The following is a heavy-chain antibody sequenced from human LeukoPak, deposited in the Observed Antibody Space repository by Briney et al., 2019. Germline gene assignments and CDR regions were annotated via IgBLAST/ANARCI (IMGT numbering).Heavy chain of an antibody. CDR1: GGSFSGYY. V-gene: IGHV4-34*01. CDR2: INHSGST. D-gene: IGHD6-13*01. Sequence: SETLSLTCAVYGGSFSGYYWSWIRQPPGKGLEWIGEINHSGSTNYNPSLKSRVTISVDTSKNQFSLKLSSVTAADTAVYYCARRSRAAAGTRAPYSDYWGQGTLVTVSS. J-gene: IGHJ4*02. CDR3: ARRSRAAAGTRAPYSDY.